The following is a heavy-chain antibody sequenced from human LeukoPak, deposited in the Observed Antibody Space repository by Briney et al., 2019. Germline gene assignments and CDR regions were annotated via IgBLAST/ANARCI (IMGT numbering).Heavy chain of an antibody. CDR1: GGSFSSYY. CDR2: INHSGST. D-gene: IGHD4-11*01. CDR3: ARGPLKNTVTLNNFDY. J-gene: IGHJ4*02. V-gene: IGHV4-34*01. Sequence: PSETLSLTCAVYGGSFSSYYWSWIRQPPGKGLEWIGEINHSGSTNYNPSLKSRVTISVDTSKNQFSLKLSSVTAADTAVYYCARGPLKNTVTLNNFDYWGQGTLVTVSS.